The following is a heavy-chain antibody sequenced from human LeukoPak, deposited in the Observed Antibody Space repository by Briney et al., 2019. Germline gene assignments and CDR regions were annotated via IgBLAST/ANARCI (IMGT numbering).Heavy chain of an antibody. Sequence: GRSLRLSRAASGFTFIQHSMNWIRQAPGKGLEWVAVVSHNGGLTFYADSVRGRFTISRDNSKNMLYLQMNNMTPGDTAVYFCAREMTRKGEFDFWGRGTLVTVSS. V-gene: IGHV3-30*04. CDR2: VSHNGGLT. J-gene: IGHJ4*01. CDR1: GFTFIQHS. D-gene: IGHD1-26*01. CDR3: AREMTRKGEFDF.